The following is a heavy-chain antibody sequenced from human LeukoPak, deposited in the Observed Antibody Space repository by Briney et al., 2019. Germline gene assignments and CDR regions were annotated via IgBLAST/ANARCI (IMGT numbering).Heavy chain of an antibody. CDR3: ARDGDCSGGSCYLWGNWFDP. CDR1: GYTFTGYY. V-gene: IGHV1-2*02. D-gene: IGHD2-15*01. Sequence: ASVKVSCKASGYTFTGYYMHWVRQAPGQGLEWMGWMNPNSGGTNYAQKFQGRVTMTRDTSISTAYMELSRLRSDDTAVYYCARDGDCSGGSCYLWGNWFDPWGQGTLVTVSS. J-gene: IGHJ5*02. CDR2: MNPNSGGT.